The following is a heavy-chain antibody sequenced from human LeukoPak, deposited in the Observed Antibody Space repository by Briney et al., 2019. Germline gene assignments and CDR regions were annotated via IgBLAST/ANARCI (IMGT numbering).Heavy chain of an antibody. Sequence: GASLRLYCAGSQFTFSSYGMHSVRQAPGKGLEWVAFIRYDGSNKYYADSVKGRFTISRDNSKNTLYLQMNSLRAEDTAVYYCAKAWGSSDPWGQGTLVTVSS. CDR3: AKAWGSSDP. CDR2: IRYDGSNK. CDR1: QFTFSSYG. D-gene: IGHD6-6*01. J-gene: IGHJ5*02. V-gene: IGHV3-30*02.